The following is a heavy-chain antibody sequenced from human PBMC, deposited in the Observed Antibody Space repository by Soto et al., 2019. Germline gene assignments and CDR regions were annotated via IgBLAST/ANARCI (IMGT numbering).Heavy chain of an antibody. Sequence: ASVKVSCKASGYTFTGYYMHWVRQAPGQGLEWMGWINPNSGGTNYAQKFQGWVTMTRDTSISTAYMELSRLRSDDTAVYYCARESEDSSSPYFDYWGQGTLVTVSS. J-gene: IGHJ4*02. D-gene: IGHD6-6*01. CDR1: GYTFTGYY. V-gene: IGHV1-2*04. CDR3: ARESEDSSSPYFDY. CDR2: INPNSGGT.